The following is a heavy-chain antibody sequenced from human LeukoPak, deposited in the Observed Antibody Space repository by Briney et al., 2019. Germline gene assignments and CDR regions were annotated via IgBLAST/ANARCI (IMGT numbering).Heavy chain of an antibody. CDR3: ARGQRYGGPLRV. CDR2: IYTSGST. CDR1: GGSISSYY. V-gene: IGHV4-4*07. J-gene: IGHJ4*02. D-gene: IGHD1-26*01. Sequence: SETLSLTCTVSGGSISSYYWSWIRQPAGKGLEWIGRIYTSGSTNYNPSLKSRVTISVDTSKNQFSLKLSSVTAADTAVYCCARGQRYGGPLRVWGQGTLVTVSS.